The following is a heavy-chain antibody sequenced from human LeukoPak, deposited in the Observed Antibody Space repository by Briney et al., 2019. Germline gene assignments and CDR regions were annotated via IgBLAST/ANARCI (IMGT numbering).Heavy chain of an antibody. J-gene: IGHJ4*02. CDR2: ISYDGSNK. D-gene: IGHD4-17*01. CDR3: ARAEKTTVTINGVDY. V-gene: IGHV3-30*04. Sequence: GGSLRLSCAASGFTFSSYAVHWVRQAPGKGLEWVAVISYDGSNKYYADSVKGRFTISRDNSKNTLYLQMNSLRAEDTAVYYCARAEKTTVTINGVDYWGQGTLVTVSS. CDR1: GFTFSSYA.